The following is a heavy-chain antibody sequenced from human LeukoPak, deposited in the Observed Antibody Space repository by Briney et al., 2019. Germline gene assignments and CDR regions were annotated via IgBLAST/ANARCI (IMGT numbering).Heavy chain of an antibody. CDR2: IKEDGSES. CDR1: GFNFGEFW. D-gene: IGHD3-10*01. CDR3: ARDDDRSGNN. Sequence: GGSLRLSCAASGFNFGEFWMAWVRQTPGMGLEWVADIKEDGSESFYADSVKGRFTISRDNSKNTLYLQMNSLRVEDTAVYYCARDDDRSGNNWGQGTPVAVSS. J-gene: IGHJ4*02. V-gene: IGHV3-7*01.